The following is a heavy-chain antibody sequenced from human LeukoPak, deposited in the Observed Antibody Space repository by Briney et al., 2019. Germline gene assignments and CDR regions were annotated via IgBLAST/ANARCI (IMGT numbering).Heavy chain of an antibody. V-gene: IGHV3-7*01. D-gene: IGHD2-2*01. CDR1: GFTFSRFW. J-gene: IGHJ6*02. Sequence: GGSLGLSCAASGFTFSRFWMNWVRQAPGKGLEWVANIKHDGSEKYYVDSVRGRFTISRDNAKNSLYLQMNSLRAEDTAVYYCARVSRYCRSSSCYSVDVWGQGTTITVSS. CDR3: ARVSRYCRSSSCYSVDV. CDR2: IKHDGSEK.